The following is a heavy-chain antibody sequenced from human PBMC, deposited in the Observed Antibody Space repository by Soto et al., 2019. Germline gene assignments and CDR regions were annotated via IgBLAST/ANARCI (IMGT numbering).Heavy chain of an antibody. V-gene: IGHV4-30-4*01. D-gene: IGHD3-22*01. CDR1: GGSISSGDYY. CDR2: IYYSGTT. Sequence: SETLSLTCTVSGGSISSGDYYWSWIRQPPGKGLEWIGYIYYSGTTYYNPSLKSRVTISVDTSKNQFTLKLSSVTAADTAVYYCASLYDSSGYLHGFDIWGQGTMVTFSS. CDR3: ASLYDSSGYLHGFDI. J-gene: IGHJ3*02.